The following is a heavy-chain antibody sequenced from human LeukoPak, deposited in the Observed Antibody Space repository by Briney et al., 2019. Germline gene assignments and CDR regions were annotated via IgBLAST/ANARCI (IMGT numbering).Heavy chain of an antibody. D-gene: IGHD3-9*01. Sequence: PSETLSLTCTVSGYSISTGYYWGWIRQPPGKGLEWVGTFYHSGSTYYNPSLKSRVTISVDTSKNQFSLKLSSVTAADTAVYYCARCILTGYYYYYMDVWGKGTTVTISS. CDR3: ARCILTGYYYYYMDV. CDR2: FYHSGST. V-gene: IGHV4-38-2*02. J-gene: IGHJ6*03. CDR1: GYSISTGYY.